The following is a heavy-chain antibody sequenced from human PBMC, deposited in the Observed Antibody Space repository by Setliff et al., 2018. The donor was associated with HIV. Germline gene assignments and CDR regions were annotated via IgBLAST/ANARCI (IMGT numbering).Heavy chain of an antibody. CDR2: ISGSGGST. V-gene: IGHV3-23*01. J-gene: IGHJ4*02. CDR3: ARARGSPTSYFDY. CDR1: GFTFSSSA. D-gene: IGHD1-26*01. Sequence: LRLSCAASGFTFSSSAMSWVRQAPGKGLEWISSISGSGGSTYYAHSVKGRFTISRDNAKNSLYLQMNSLRAEDTAVYYCARARGSPTSYFDYWGQGTLVTVSS.